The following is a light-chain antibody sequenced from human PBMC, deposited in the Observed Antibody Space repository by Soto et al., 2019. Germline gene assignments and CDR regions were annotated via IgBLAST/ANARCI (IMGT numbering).Light chain of an antibody. V-gene: IGKV1-5*01. Sequence: DIQMTQSPSTLSASVGDRVTITCRASQSISNWLAWYQQKSGEAPNLLIYDPSSLESGVPSRFSGSGSGTEFTLTISSLQPDDFATYYCQHYNSYSWTFGQGTKVDFK. CDR3: QHYNSYSWT. J-gene: IGKJ1*01. CDR2: DPS. CDR1: QSISNW.